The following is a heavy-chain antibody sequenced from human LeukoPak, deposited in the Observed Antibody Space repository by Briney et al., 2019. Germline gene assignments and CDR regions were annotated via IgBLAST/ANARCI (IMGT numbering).Heavy chain of an antibody. CDR1: GGSISSSSYY. CDR2: IYYSGST. CDR3: ARGDWFDP. J-gene: IGHJ5*02. V-gene: IGHV4-39*07. Sequence: SETLSLTCTVSGGSISSSSYYWGWIRQPPGKGLEWIGSIYYSGSTYYNPSLKSRVTISVDTSKNQFSLKLSSVTAADTAVYYCARGDWFDPWGQGTLVTVSS.